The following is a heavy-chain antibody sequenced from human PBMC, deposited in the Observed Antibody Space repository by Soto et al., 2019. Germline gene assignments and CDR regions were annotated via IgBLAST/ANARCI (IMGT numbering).Heavy chain of an antibody. Sequence: QVQLVQSGAEVKKPGSSVKVSCKASGGIFSTYAISWLRQAPGQGLEWMGGIIPLFGTPNYAQRFQGRVTIPADESTSTAYMELNRLRSEDTAVYYCARDRDDYGSGNYYNRIDFWGQGTLVTVSS. D-gene: IGHD3-10*01. V-gene: IGHV1-69*01. CDR2: IIPLFGTP. CDR3: ARDRDDYGSGNYYNRIDF. J-gene: IGHJ4*02. CDR1: GGIFSTYA.